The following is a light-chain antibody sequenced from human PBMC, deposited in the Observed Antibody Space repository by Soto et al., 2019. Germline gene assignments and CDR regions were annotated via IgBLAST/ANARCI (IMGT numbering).Light chain of an antibody. CDR1: SCNIGAGYD. Sequence: QSVLTQPPSVSGAPGQRVTISCTGSSCNIGAGYDVHWYQQLPGRAPKLLIYGNTNRPSGVPDRFSGSKSGNSASLAITGLQAEDEADYYCRSFDSSLSVVFGGGTKLTVL. J-gene: IGLJ2*01. V-gene: IGLV1-40*01. CDR3: RSFDSSLSVV. CDR2: GNT.